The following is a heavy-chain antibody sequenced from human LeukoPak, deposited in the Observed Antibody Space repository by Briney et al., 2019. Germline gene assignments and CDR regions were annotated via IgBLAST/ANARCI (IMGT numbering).Heavy chain of an antibody. CDR3: ASPRGSRGTYDFWSGYDNYFDP. CDR2: ISAYNGNT. V-gene: IGHV1-18*01. D-gene: IGHD3-3*01. CDR1: GYTFNSYG. Sequence: ASVKVSCKTSGYTFNSYGVSWVRQAPGQGPEWVGWISAYNGNTNYAKKLQGRLTLTTDTSTSTVYMELRSLRSDDTAIYYCASPRGSRGTYDFWSGYDNYFDPWGQGTLVTVSS. J-gene: IGHJ5*02.